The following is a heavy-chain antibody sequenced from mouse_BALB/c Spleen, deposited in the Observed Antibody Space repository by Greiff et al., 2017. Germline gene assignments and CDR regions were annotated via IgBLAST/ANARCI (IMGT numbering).Heavy chain of an antibody. CDR2: INPSNGRT. D-gene: IGHD4-1*01. V-gene: IGHV1S81*02. CDR3: ARGGRGTYWYFDV. Sequence: VQLQQPGAELVKPGASVKLSCKASGYTFTSYWMHWVKQRPGQGLEWIGEINPSNGRTNYNEKFKSKATLTVDKSSSTAYMQLSSLTSEDSAVYYCARGGRGTYWYFDVWGAGTTVTVSS. CDR1: GYTFTSYW. J-gene: IGHJ1*01.